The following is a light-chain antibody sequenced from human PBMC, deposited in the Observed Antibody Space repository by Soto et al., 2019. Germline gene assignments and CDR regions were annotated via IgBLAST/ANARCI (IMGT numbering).Light chain of an antibody. CDR3: QQFGSSPWT. Sequence: ENVLTQTPGTLSLSPGERATLSCRASQSVSSTYFAWYQHKPGQAPRLLIYGASSRATGIPDRFSGSGSGTDFTLSISRLEPEDFAVYYCQQFGSSPWTFGQGTKVEIK. J-gene: IGKJ1*01. V-gene: IGKV3-20*01. CDR1: QSVSSTY. CDR2: GAS.